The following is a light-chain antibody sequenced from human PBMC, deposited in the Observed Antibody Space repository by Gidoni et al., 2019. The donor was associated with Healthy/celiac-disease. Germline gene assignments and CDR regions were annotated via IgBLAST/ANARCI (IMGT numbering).Light chain of an antibody. Sequence: IVMTQSPLSLPVTPGEPASISCRSSQSLLHSNGYNYLDWYLQKRGQSPQLLIYLGSNRASGVHDRFSGSGSGKDFTLKISRVEAEDVGVYYCMQALQTPLTLGHGTKVDIK. CDR3: MQALQTPLT. CDR1: QSLLHSNGYNY. J-gene: IGKJ3*01. CDR2: LGS. V-gene: IGKV2-28*01.